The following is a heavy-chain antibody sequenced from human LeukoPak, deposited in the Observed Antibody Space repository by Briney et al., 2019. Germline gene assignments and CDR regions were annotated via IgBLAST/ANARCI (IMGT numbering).Heavy chain of an antibody. Sequence: PSETLSLSCAVSGGSISSYYRSWLRQPPGKGLEWIGDIYYSESTNYNPSLKSRVTISVDTSKNQFSPRLSSVTAADTAVYYSARLASGSYGPLTPFDYWGQGTLVTVSS. J-gene: IGHJ4*02. CDR3: ARLASGSYGPLTPFDY. CDR2: IYYSEST. CDR1: GGSISSYY. D-gene: IGHD1-26*01. V-gene: IGHV4-59*08.